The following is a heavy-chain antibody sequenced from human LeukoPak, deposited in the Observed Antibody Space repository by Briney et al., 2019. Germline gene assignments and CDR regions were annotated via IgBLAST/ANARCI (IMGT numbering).Heavy chain of an antibody. CDR3: ARNVVGGARYYYYYVDV. Sequence: PSETLSLTCTVSGGSISSYYWSWIRQPPGKGLEWIGEINHSGSTNYNPSLKSRVTISVDTSKNQFSLKLSSVTAADTAVYYCARNVVGGARYYYYYVDVWGKGTTVTISS. D-gene: IGHD2-15*01. V-gene: IGHV4-34*01. CDR2: INHSGST. CDR1: GGSISSYY. J-gene: IGHJ6*03.